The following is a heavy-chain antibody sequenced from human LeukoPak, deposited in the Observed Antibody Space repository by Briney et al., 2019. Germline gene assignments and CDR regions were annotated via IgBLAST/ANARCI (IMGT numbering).Heavy chain of an antibody. CDR1: GFTFSTYS. J-gene: IGHJ4*02. V-gene: IGHV3-21*01. CDR2: ISSGSSYI. Sequence: GGSLRLSCAASGFTFSTYSMNWVRQAPGKGLEWVSSISSGSSYIYYADSVKGRFTMSRDNAKNSLYLQMNSLRAEDTAVYYCARATTYDILTGYFDYGGQGPLVTVSS. D-gene: IGHD3-9*01. CDR3: ARATTYDILTGYFDY.